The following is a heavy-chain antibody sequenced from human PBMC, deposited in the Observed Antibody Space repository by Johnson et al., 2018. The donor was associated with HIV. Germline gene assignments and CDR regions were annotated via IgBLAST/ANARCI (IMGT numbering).Heavy chain of an antibody. J-gene: IGHJ3*02. CDR1: RFTFSRYW. V-gene: IGHV3-74*01. CDR3: AREVNAFDI. D-gene: IGHD3-22*01. Sequence: VHLVESGGDLVQPGGSLRLSCAASRFTFSRYWMHWVRQVPGKGLVWVSGINSDGSDTRYAASVKGRFTISRDNAKTTLYLQMNSLRAEDTAVYYCAREVNAFDIWGQGTVVTVSS. CDR2: INSDGSDT.